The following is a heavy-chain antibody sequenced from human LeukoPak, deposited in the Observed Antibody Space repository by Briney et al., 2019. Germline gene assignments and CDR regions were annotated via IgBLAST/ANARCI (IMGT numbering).Heavy chain of an antibody. V-gene: IGHV1-8*01. CDR1: GYTFTSYD. CDR2: MNRNSGNT. CDR3: ARRKGSGWSHYYYYYYMDV. Sequence: ASVKVSCKASGYTFTSYDINWVRQATGQGLEWMGWMNRNSGNTGYAQKFQGRVTMTRNTSISTAYMELSSLRSEDTAVYYCARRKGSGWSHYYYYYYMDVWGKGTTVTISS. D-gene: IGHD6-19*01. J-gene: IGHJ6*03.